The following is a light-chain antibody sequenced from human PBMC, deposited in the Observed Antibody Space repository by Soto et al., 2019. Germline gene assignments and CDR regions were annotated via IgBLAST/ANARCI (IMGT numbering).Light chain of an antibody. CDR1: PSIGTY. CDR2: AAS. J-gene: IGKJ5*01. Sequence: DIQMTQSPSSLSASVGDRVTITCRASPSIGTYLNWYQHKLGKAPKLLIYAASSLQGGVPSRFTGSGSGTDFTLTINSLQPEYFPTYFCQQSYCFPITFGHGTRLEIK. V-gene: IGKV1-39*01. CDR3: QQSYCFPIT.